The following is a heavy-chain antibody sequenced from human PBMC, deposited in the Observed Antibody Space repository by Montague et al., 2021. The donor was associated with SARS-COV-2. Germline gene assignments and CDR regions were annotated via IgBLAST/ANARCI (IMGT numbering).Heavy chain of an antibody. J-gene: IGHJ4*02. D-gene: IGHD4-17*01. Sequence: SETLSLTCTVSGGSISSYYWSWIRQPPGKGLEWIGYIYYSGSTNYNPSLKSRVTISVDTSKNHFSLKLSSVTAADTAVYYCAREPSYGDCFGNWGQGTLVTVSS. CDR3: AREPSYGDCFGN. V-gene: IGHV4-59*01. CDR2: IYYSGST. CDR1: GGSISSYY.